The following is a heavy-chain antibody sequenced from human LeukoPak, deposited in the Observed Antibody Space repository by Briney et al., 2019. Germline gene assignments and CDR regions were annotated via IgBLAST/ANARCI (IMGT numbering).Heavy chain of an antibody. CDR2: ISRSGGST. CDR1: GGSISSGGYY. CDR3: AGRPYCSSTSCPTRRNYYYYYGMDV. Sequence: LSLTCTVSGGSISSGGYYWSWVRQAPGKGLEWVSAISRSGGSTYYADSVKGRFTISRDNSKNTLYLQMNSLRAEDTAVYYCAGRPYCSSTSCPTRRNYYYYYGMDVWGQGTTVTVSS. V-gene: IGHV3-23*01. J-gene: IGHJ6*02. D-gene: IGHD2-2*01.